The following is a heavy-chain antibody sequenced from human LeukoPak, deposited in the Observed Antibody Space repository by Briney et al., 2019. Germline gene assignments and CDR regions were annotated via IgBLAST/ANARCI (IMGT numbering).Heavy chain of an antibody. V-gene: IGHV3-48*02. CDR3: VRGGPIDY. CDR1: GFRFSSYI. J-gene: IGHJ4*02. CDR2: MSGGSDII. Sequence: GGSLRLSWSASGFRFSSYIMNLVRQAPGKGLEWVSYMSGGSDIIDYADAVKGRFTIFRDNARNSLYLQMNSLRDEDKAVYYRVRGGPIDYWGQGTLVTVSS.